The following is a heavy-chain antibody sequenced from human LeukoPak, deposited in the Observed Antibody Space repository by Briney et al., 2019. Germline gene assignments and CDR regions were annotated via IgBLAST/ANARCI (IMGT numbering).Heavy chain of an antibody. V-gene: IGHV3-7*01. Sequence: GGSLRLSCAPSGFTFSSYCRSWVRHAPGRGREWVANIKQDGSERYYVDSVKGRFTISRDNAKNSLYLQMNSLRVEDTAVYYCARGGSTNWFNWFDPWGQGTLVTVSS. D-gene: IGHD6-13*01. CDR2: IKQDGSER. J-gene: IGHJ5*02. CDR1: GFTFSSYC. CDR3: ARGGSTNWFNWFDP.